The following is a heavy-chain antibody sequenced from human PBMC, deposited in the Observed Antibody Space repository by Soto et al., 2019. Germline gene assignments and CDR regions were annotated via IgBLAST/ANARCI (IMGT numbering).Heavy chain of an antibody. CDR3: ARDYYESGGYFDC. CDR2: TYYRSKWNT. D-gene: IGHD3-22*01. CDR1: GDNVSSNSAA. Sequence: PXQTLSLTWAISGDNVSSNSAAWNLIRQSPSRGLEWLGRTYYRSKWNTDYAVSVNSRITISPDTSKNQFSLQLKSVTPEDTGVYYCARDYYESGGYFDCWGQGNLVTVSS. J-gene: IGHJ4*02. V-gene: IGHV6-1*01.